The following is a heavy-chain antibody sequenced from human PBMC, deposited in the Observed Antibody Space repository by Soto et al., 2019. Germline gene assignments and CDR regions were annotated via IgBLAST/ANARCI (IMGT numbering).Heavy chain of an antibody. J-gene: IGHJ4*02. Sequence: EVQLVESGGGLVQPGGSLRLSCAASGFTVSNNYMRWVRQAPGKGLEWVSLIYSGGATYYADSVKGRFTISRDTSKNTLHLQMTSLSAEDTAVYYCARDGTYNWVGGQGILVTVSS. CDR3: ARDGTYNWV. CDR2: IYSGGAT. CDR1: GFTVSNNY. D-gene: IGHD1-1*01. V-gene: IGHV3-66*01.